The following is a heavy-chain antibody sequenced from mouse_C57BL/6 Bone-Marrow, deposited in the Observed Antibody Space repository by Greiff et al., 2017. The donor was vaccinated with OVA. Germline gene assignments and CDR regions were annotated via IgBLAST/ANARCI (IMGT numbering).Heavy chain of an antibody. CDR1: GFTFSDYG. J-gene: IGHJ4*01. D-gene: IGHD2-3*01. Sequence: QVVESGGGLVKPGGSLKLSCAASGFTFSDYGMYWVRQAPEKGVERVAYICSGSSTIHYVDTGKGRFTISRDNAKNTMFQKMTSLRSENTSMYDCARELYDGYPDYAMDYWGQGTSVTVSS. CDR2: ICSGSSTI. CDR3: ARELYDGYPDYAMDY. V-gene: IGHV5-17*01.